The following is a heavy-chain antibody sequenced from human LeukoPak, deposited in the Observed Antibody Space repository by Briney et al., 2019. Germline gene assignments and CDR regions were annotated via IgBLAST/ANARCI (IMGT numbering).Heavy chain of an antibody. V-gene: IGHV3-53*01. CDR2: IYSDNT. CDR1: GFTVSSNS. J-gene: IGHJ4*02. Sequence: GGSLRLSCTVSGFTVSSNSMSWVRQAPGKGLEWVSFIYSDNTHYSDSVKGRFTISRDNSKNTLYLQMNSLRAEDTAVYYCAKDQYYYGSGSYLYYWGQGTLVTVSS. CDR3: AKDQYYYGSGSYLYY. D-gene: IGHD3-10*01.